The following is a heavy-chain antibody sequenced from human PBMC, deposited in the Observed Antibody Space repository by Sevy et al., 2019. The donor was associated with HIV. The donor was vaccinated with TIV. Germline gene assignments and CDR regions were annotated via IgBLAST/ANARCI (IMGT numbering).Heavy chain of an antibody. Sequence: GGSLRLSCAASGFTFSSYSMNWVRQAPGKGLEWVSSISSSSSYIYYADSVKGRFTISRDNAKNSLYLQMNSLRAEDTAVYYCAIDKKSVVYGALFDPWGQGTLVTVS. CDR2: ISSSSSYI. V-gene: IGHV3-21*01. J-gene: IGHJ5*02. D-gene: IGHD2-21*01. CDR3: AIDKKSVVYGALFDP. CDR1: GFTFSSYS.